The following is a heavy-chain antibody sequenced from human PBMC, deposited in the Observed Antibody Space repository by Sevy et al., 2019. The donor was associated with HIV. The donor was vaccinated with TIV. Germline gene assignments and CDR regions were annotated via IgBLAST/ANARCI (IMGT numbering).Heavy chain of an antibody. CDR1: GFTFSNAW. CDR2: IKSKTDGGTT. J-gene: IGHJ4*02. V-gene: IGHV3-15*01. Sequence: GGSLRLSCAASGFTFSNAWMSWAHQAPGKGLEWVGRIKSKTDGGTTDYAAPVKGRFTISRDDSKNTLYLQMNSLKTEDTAVYYCTTDLSQYCGGDCSDYWGQGTLVTVSS. CDR3: TTDLSQYCGGDCSDY. D-gene: IGHD2-21*02.